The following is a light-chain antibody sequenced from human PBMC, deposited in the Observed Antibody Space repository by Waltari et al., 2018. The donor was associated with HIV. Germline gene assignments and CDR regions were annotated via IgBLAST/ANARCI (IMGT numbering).Light chain of an antibody. V-gene: IGLV2-11*01. CDR1: NSDIGGYNH. CDR2: GVT. J-gene: IGLJ3*02. Sequence: HSALTQPRSVSGSPGQAVTISCNGTNSDIGGYNHVPLYQVHSDKLPQVIIYGVTKRPSGVRALISGSKSGNTASLTISGLQAEDEADYYCCSYGGGYTWLFGGGT. CDR3: CSYGGGYTWL.